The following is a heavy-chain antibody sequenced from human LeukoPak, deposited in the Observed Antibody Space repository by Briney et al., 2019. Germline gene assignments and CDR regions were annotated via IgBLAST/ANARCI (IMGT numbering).Heavy chain of an antibody. CDR2: ISAYNGNT. D-gene: IGHD1-7*01. CDR3: ARDEGWNYELYYLDY. Sequence: ASVKVSCKASGYTFTSYGISWVRQAPGQGLEWMGWISAYNGNTNYAQKLQGRVTMTTDTSTSTAYMELRSLRSDDTAVYYCARDEGWNYELYYLDYWGQGTLVTVSS. CDR1: GYTFTSYG. J-gene: IGHJ4*02. V-gene: IGHV1-18*01.